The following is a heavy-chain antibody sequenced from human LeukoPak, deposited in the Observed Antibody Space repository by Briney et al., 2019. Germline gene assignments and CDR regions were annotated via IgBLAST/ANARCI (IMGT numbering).Heavy chain of an antibody. J-gene: IGHJ4*02. CDR1: GFTFSDYY. CDR2: ISSSGSTI. D-gene: IGHD3-3*01. CDR3: ARVRSEQELRFLEWLSPYYFDY. V-gene: IGHV3-11*01. Sequence: GRPLRLSCAASGFTFSDYYMSWIRQAPGKGLEWVSYISSSGSTIYYADSVKGRFTISRDNAKNSLYLQMNSLRAEDTAVYYCARVRSEQELRFLEWLSPYYFDYWGQGTLVTVSS.